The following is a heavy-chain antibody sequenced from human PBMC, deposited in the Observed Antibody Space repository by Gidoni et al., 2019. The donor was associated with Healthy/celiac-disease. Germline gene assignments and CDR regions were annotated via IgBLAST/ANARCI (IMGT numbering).Heavy chain of an antibody. J-gene: IGHJ4*02. Sequence: QVQLVESGGGVVQPGRSLRLSCAASGFTFSSYGMHWVRQAPGKGLEWVAVISYDGSNKYYADSVKGRFTISRDNSKNTLYLQMNSLRAEDTAVYYCAKDPGAVRGLIDYWGQGTLVTVSS. CDR2: ISYDGSNK. D-gene: IGHD3-10*01. CDR3: AKDPGAVRGLIDY. V-gene: IGHV3-30*18. CDR1: GFTFSSYG.